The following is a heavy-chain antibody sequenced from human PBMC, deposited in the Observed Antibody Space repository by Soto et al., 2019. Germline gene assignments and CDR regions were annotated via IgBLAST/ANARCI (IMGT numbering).Heavy chain of an antibody. CDR1: GYPFSAFD. V-gene: IGHV1-8*01. CDR2: MNPDSGAT. Sequence: QVQLVQSGAEVKKPGASVKVSCEASGYPFSAFDINWVRQAGGQGLEWMGWMNPDSGATAFAQRFPDRITMTRSTSISTAYMDLSRLTSDDTAVYFCVRQPGGVATPGDDYWGQGTLVTVSS. CDR3: VRQPGGVATPGDDY. J-gene: IGHJ4*02. D-gene: IGHD2-15*01.